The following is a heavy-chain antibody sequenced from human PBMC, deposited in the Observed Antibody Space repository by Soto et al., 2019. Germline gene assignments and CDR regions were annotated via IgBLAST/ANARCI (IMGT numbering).Heavy chain of an antibody. J-gene: IGHJ5*02. Sequence: PSETLPLTCTVSGASISSGRYYCRWILHPPGNGLEWLGYIYYSGTTKYNPSLTSRVTLAVDMSKNQFSLKLNSVTAADSAVYFCGRAASRYFDWLSAFDPWGQGVLVTVSS. D-gene: IGHD3-9*01. CDR1: GASISSGRYY. V-gene: IGHV4-61*01. CDR2: IYYSGTT. CDR3: GRAASRYFDWLSAFDP.